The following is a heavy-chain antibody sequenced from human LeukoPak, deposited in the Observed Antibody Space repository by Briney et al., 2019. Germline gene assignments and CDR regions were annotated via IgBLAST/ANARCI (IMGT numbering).Heavy chain of an antibody. Sequence: GGSLRLSSAPPVYTSLPSNIRGISQSPGKGLEWISYINTISSYTNYADFVKGRFTISRDNAKNSLYLQMNSLRAEDPSVYSCDRVGSGAASGSYYPDFWGQGTLVTVSS. J-gene: IGHJ4*02. CDR2: INTISSYT. V-gene: IGHV3-11*05. D-gene: IGHD3-10*01. CDR1: VYTSLPSN. CDR3: DRVGSGAASGSYYPDF.